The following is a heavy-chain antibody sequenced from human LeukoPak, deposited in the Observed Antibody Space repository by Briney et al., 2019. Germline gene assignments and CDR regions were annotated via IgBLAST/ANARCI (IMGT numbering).Heavy chain of an antibody. Sequence: GGSLRLSCAASGFTFSSHGMNWVRQAPGKGLEWVSAISGSGHSTYYADSVKGRFTISRDNSKNTLYLKMNSLRAEDTAVYYCAKDSENSSGWYGGDFDYWGQGTLVTVSS. V-gene: IGHV3-23*01. CDR1: GFTFSSHG. J-gene: IGHJ4*02. D-gene: IGHD6-19*01. CDR2: ISGSGHST. CDR3: AKDSENSSGWYGGDFDY.